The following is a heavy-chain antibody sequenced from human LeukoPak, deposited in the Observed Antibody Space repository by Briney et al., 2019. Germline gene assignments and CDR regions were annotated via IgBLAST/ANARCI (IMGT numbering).Heavy chain of an antibody. CDR1: GGSVSSGSYY. Sequence: SETLSLTCTVSGGSVSSGSYYWSWIRQPPGKGLEWIGYIHYSGSAKYNPSLESRVTISVDTSKNRFSLKVNAVTAADTAVYYCARGGWSLDYWGQGTLVTVSS. D-gene: IGHD3-3*01. J-gene: IGHJ4*02. CDR2: IHYSGSA. V-gene: IGHV4-61*01. CDR3: ARGGWSLDY.